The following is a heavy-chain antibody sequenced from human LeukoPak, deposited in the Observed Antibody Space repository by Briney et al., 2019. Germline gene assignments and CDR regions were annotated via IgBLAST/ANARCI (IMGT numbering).Heavy chain of an antibody. V-gene: IGHV3-23*01. CDR3: ATYRRVLLPFGS. CDR1: GFTFSTFA. J-gene: IGHJ5*02. CDR2: IFPSGGEI. D-gene: IGHD2-8*02. Sequence: GGSLRLSCAASGFTFSTFAMIWVRQPPGKGLEWVSSIFPSGGEIHYADSVRGRFTISRDNSKSTLSLQMNSLRAEDTAIYYCATYRRVLLPFGSWGQGTLVTVSS.